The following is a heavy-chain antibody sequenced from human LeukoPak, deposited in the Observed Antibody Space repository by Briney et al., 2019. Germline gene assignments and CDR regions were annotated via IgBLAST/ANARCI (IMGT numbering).Heavy chain of an antibody. V-gene: IGHV1-8*03. CDR1: AYTFTSYD. D-gene: IGHD4-17*01. J-gene: IGHJ2*01. CDR3: AIQTSVTSGSRYFDL. Sequence: GASVNFSCKASAYTFTSYDINWVRHATGQGRGWMGWMKPNSGNTGYTQKFQGSVTISRNTSITTSYMELSSMRSDDTAVYYCAIQTSVTSGSRYFDLWGRGTLVTVSS. CDR2: MKPNSGNT.